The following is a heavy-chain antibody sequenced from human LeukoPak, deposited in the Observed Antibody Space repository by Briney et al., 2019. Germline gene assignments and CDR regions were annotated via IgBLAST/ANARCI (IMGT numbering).Heavy chain of an antibody. CDR1: GGSFSGYY. CDR2: INHSGYT. V-gene: IGHV4-34*01. D-gene: IGHD6-13*01. CDR3: ARGYSSRPEGC. J-gene: IGHJ4*02. Sequence: SETLSLTCAVYGGSFSGYYWSWIRQPRGKGLEWIGEINHSGYTNHHLTHKSRVTISVDTSKNQFSLKLSSVTAADTAVYYCARGYSSRPEGCWGQGTLVTVSS.